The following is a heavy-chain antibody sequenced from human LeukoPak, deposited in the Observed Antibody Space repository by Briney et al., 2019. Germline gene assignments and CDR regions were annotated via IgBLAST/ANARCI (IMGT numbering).Heavy chain of an antibody. CDR1: GGSISSYH. D-gene: IGHD6-13*01. J-gene: IGHJ4*02. CDR3: ARGARTAAGTFYFDY. V-gene: IGHV4-4*07. Sequence: SETLSLTCTVSGGSISSYHWSWIRQPAGKGLEWIGRIYTSGSTNYNPSLKSRVTMSVDTSKNQFSLKLSSVTAADTAVYYCARGARTAAGTFYFDYWGQGTLVTVSS. CDR2: IYTSGST.